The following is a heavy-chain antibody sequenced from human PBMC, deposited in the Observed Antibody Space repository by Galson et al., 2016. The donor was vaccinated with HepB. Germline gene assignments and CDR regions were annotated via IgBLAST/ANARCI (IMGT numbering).Heavy chain of an antibody. V-gene: IGHV3-53*01. D-gene: IGHD3-16*02. J-gene: IGHJ4*02. CDR1: GFAVRSNF. CDR2: IYSGGRT. CDR3: ARVQTFYDYIWGTSRPRYFDY. Sequence: SLRLSCAVSGFAVRSNFMAWVRQAPGKGLEWVSLIYSGGRTYYADSARGRFTISRDISKNTLFLEMLSLRAEDTAVYYCARVQTFYDYIWGTSRPRYFDYWGQGTLVTVSS.